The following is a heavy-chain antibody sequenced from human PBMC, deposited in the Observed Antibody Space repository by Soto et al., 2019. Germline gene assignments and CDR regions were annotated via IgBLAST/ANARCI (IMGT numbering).Heavy chain of an antibody. CDR1: GFTFTTYA. Sequence: EVQVLESGGGLVQPGGSLRLSCVASGFTFTTYAMTWVRQAPGKGLEWVSIISGSGGSTHYADSVKGRFIISRDNSKNTLXXXXXXXXXXXTAVYYCAKTGFGRYCSSTSCVHFDYWGQGTLVTVSS. D-gene: IGHD2-2*01. J-gene: IGHJ4*02. CDR2: ISGSGGST. CDR3: AKTGFGRYCSSTSCVHFDY. V-gene: IGHV3-23*01.